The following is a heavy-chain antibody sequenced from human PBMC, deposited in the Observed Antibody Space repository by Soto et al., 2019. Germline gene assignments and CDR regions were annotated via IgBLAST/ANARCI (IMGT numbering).Heavy chain of an antibody. D-gene: IGHD6-19*01. CDR2: IWYDGSNK. J-gene: IGHJ4*02. CDR3: ARDHSSGWSVGY. CDR1: GFTFSSYG. V-gene: IGHV3-33*01. Sequence: QVQLVESGGGVVQPGRSLRLSCAASGFTFSSYGMHWVRQAPGKGLEWVAVIWYDGSNKYYADSVKGRFTISRDNSKNTQYLQMNSLRAEDTAVYYCARDHSSGWSVGYWGQGTLVTGFS.